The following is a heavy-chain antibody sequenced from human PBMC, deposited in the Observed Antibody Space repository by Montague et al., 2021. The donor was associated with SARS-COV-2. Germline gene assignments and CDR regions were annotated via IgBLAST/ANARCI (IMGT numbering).Heavy chain of an antibody. Sequence: SLRLSCAPSGFTFSHYAMHWVRQSPGKGLAWVSIISYDGRHKYYADSVKGRFTISRDNSKNTLYLQMNNPRAEDTAVYYCASDLDYLDTREYFFDFCGQGTLVPVSS. CDR1: GFTFSHYA. V-gene: IGHV3-30*04. J-gene: IGHJ4*02. CDR3: ASDLDYLDTREYFFDF. CDR2: ISYDGRHK. D-gene: IGHD3-22*01.